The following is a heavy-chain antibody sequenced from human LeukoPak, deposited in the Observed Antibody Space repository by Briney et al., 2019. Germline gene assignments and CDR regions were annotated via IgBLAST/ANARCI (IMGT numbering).Heavy chain of an antibody. CDR2: IYYSGST. CDR3: ARGPLLLWFGEPREFNWFDP. V-gene: IGHV4-39*01. D-gene: IGHD3-10*01. J-gene: IGHJ5*02. Sequence: SETLSLTCTVSGGSISSSSYYWGWIRQPPGKGLEWIGSIYYSGSTYYNPSLKSRVTISVDTSKNQFSLKLSSVTAADTAMYYCARGPLLLWFGEPREFNWFDPWGQGTLVTVSS. CDR1: GGSISSSSYY.